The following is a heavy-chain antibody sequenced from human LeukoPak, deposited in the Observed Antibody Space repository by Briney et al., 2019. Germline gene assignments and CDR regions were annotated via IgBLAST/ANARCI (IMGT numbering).Heavy chain of an antibody. Sequence: GRSLRLSCAASGFTFDDYAMHWVRQAPGKGLEWVSGISWNSGSIGYADSVKGRFTIPRDNAKNSLYLQMNSLRAEDTAVYYCARITLVYQLLDDAFDIWGQGTMVTVSS. CDR3: ARITLVYQLLDDAFDI. V-gene: IGHV3-9*01. CDR1: GFTFDDYA. CDR2: ISWNSGSI. D-gene: IGHD6-6*01. J-gene: IGHJ3*02.